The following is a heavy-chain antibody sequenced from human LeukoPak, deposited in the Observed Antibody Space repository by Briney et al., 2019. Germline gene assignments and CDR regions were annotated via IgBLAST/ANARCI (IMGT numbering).Heavy chain of an antibody. Sequence: PGGSLRLSCAASGFTFSSYSMNWVRQAPGKGLEWVSSTSSSSSYIYYADSVKGRFTISRDNAKNSLYLQMNSLRAEDTAVYYCARDYYDSSAPGMDVWGQGTTVTVSS. CDR3: ARDYYDSSAPGMDV. J-gene: IGHJ6*02. V-gene: IGHV3-21*01. CDR1: GFTFSSYS. D-gene: IGHD3-22*01. CDR2: TSSSSSYI.